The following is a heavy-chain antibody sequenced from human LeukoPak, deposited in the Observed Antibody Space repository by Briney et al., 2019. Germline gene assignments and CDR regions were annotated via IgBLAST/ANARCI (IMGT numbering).Heavy chain of an antibody. CDR2: IYSGGST. D-gene: IGHD1-26*01. CDR1: GFTFSSYA. J-gene: IGHJ4*02. CDR3: ASGGIYYGAAFDF. V-gene: IGHV3-23*03. Sequence: GGSLRLSCAASGFTFSSYAMSWVRQAPGKGLEWVSVIYSGGSTYYADSVKGRFTISRDNSKNTLYLQMNSLRAEDTALYYCASGGIYYGAAFDFWGQGTLVTVSS.